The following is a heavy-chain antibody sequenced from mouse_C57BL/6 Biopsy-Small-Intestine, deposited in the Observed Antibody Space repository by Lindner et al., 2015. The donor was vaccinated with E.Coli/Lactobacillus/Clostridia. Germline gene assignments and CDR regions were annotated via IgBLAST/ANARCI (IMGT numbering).Heavy chain of an antibody. D-gene: IGHD1-1*01. CDR1: GFTFSDYG. J-gene: IGHJ2*01. CDR2: ISSGSSTI. Sequence: VQLQEVWGGLVKPGGSLKLSCAASGFTFSDYGMHWVRQAPEKGLEWVAYISSGSSTIYYADTVKGRFTISRDNAKNTLFLQMTSLRSEDTAMYYCARGGITTVVPYFDYWGQGTTLTVSS. CDR3: ARGGITTVVPYFDY. V-gene: IGHV5-17*01.